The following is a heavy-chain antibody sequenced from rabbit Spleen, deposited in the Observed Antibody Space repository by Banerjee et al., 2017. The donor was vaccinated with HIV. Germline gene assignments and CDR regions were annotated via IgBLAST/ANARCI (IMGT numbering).Heavy chain of an antibody. CDR1: GFDLSSYYY. Sequence: QEQLEESGGGLVKPEGSLTLTCKASGFDLSSYYYMCWVRQAPGKGLEWIACIDAGSGGFTYFANWAKGRFTCSNTSSTTVTLQMTSLTAADTATYFCARDSGIGWNFGWWGPGTLVTVS. CDR3: ARDSGIGWNFGW. V-gene: IGHV1S45*01. D-gene: IGHD1-1*01. J-gene: IGHJ4*01. CDR2: IDAGSGGFT.